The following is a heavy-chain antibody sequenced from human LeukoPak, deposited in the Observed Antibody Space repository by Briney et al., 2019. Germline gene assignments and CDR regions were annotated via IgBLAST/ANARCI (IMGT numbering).Heavy chain of an antibody. D-gene: IGHD3-16*02. J-gene: IGHJ4*02. CDR1: GGSISSYY. V-gene: IGHV4-59*01. CDR2: IYYSGST. Sequence: SETLSLTCTVSGGSISSYYWSWIRQPPGKGLEWMGYIYYSGSTNYNPSLKSRVTISVDTSKNQFSLKLSSVTAADTAVYYCARAFGGDRGSYREFDYWGQGTLVTVSS. CDR3: ARAFGGDRGSYREFDY.